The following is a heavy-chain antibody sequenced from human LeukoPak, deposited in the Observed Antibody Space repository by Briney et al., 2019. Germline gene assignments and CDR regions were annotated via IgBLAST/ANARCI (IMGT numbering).Heavy chain of an antibody. Sequence: GGSLRLSCAASGFTFSDYWMHWVRQAPGKGLVWVSRVNRDGSSTSYADSVKGRFTISRDNAKNTLSLQMNSLRAEDTAVHYCARDRSISAAGDTYWGQGTLVTVSS. CDR1: GFTFSDYW. D-gene: IGHD6-13*01. J-gene: IGHJ4*02. CDR2: VNRDGSST. V-gene: IGHV3-74*01. CDR3: ARDRSISAAGDTY.